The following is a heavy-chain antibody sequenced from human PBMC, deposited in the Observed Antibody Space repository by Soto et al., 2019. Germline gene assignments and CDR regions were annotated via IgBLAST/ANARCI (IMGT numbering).Heavy chain of an antibody. CDR1: GGSISSGGYF. CDR3: AREGAASYYYYGMDV. CDR2: IYYSGST. Sequence: QVQLQESGPGLVKPSQTLSLTCTVSGGSISSGGYFWSWIRQHPGKGLEWIGFIYYSGSTYYNPSLKSRVTISVDTSKNQFSLKLSSLTAADTAVYYCAREGAASYYYYGMDVWGQGTTVTVSS. J-gene: IGHJ6*02. V-gene: IGHV4-31*03. D-gene: IGHD6-13*01.